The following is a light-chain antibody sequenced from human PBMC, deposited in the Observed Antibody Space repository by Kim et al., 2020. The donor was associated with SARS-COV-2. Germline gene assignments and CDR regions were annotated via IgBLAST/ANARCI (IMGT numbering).Light chain of an antibody. V-gene: IGKV4-1*01. CDR2: WAS. CDR3: QQYYLTPLT. Sequence: DIVMTQSPDSLAVSLGERATINCKSSQSVLYSSNNKNYLAWYQQKPGQPPKLLIYWASTRESGVPDRFSGSGSGTDFTLTISSLQAEDVAVYYCQQYYLTPLTFGGGTKLDIK. CDR1: QSVLYSSNNKNY. J-gene: IGKJ4*01.